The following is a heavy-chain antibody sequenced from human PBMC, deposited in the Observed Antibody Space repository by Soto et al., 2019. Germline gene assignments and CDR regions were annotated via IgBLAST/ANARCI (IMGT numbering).Heavy chain of an antibody. CDR3: ARDPTVTTPPTFDY. V-gene: IGHV3-48*02. Sequence: EVQLVESGGGLVQPGGSLRLSCAASGFTFSSYSMNWVRRAPGKGLEWVSYISSSSSTIYYADSVKGRFTISRDNAKNSLYLQMNSLRDEDTAVYYCARDPTVTTPPTFDYWGQGTLVTVSS. CDR1: GFTFSSYS. CDR2: ISSSSSTI. D-gene: IGHD4-17*01. J-gene: IGHJ4*02.